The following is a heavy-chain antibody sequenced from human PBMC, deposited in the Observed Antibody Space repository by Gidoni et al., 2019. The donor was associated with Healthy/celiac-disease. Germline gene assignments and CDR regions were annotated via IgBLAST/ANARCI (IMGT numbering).Heavy chain of an antibody. CDR2: ISYDGSNK. CDR3: AKTYSWYGAHDAFDI. J-gene: IGHJ3*02. V-gene: IGHV3-30*18. CDR1: GFTFSSYG. Sequence: QVQLVESGGGVVQPGRSLSLSCAASGFTFSSYGMHWVRQAPGKGLEWVAVISYDGSNKYYADSVKGRFTISRDNSKNTLYLQMNSLRAEDTAVYYCAKTYSWYGAHDAFDIWGQGTMVTVSS. D-gene: IGHD6-13*01.